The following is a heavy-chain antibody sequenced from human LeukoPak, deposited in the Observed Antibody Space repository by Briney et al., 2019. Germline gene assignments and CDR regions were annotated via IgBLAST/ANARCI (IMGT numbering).Heavy chain of an antibody. CDR3: ARGPTAVAPNGKFDY. Sequence: ASVKVSCKTSGYSFTGYYMHWVRQAPGQGLEWMGRMNPKSGDTNYAQKFQGRVTMTRDTSINTAYMELRSLRSDDTAVYYCARGPTAVAPNGKFDYWGQGTLVTVSS. CDR1: GYSFTGYY. J-gene: IGHJ4*02. D-gene: IGHD6-19*01. V-gene: IGHV1-2*06. CDR2: MNPKSGDT.